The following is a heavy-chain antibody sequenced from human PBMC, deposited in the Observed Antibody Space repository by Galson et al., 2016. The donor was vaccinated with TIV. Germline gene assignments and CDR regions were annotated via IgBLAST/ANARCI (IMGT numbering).Heavy chain of an antibody. Sequence: TLSLTCTVSGASIRGGNYYWSWIRQSAGKGLEWIRRFYSSGNSDSKPSLRRRVTISGDNSKNQVSLTLPSVTAADTAVYYCARASFGSGTYYHYFDFWGPGILVTVSS. V-gene: IGHV4-61*02. CDR3: ARASFGSGTYYHYFDF. D-gene: IGHD3-10*01. J-gene: IGHJ4*02. CDR2: FYSSGNS. CDR1: GASIRGGNYY.